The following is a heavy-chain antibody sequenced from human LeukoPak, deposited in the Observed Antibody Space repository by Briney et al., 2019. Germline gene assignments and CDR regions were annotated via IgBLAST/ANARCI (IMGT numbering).Heavy chain of an antibody. CDR3: ARGLYCSSTSCYTPNGISVYWFDP. J-gene: IGHJ5*02. CDR2: IYTSGST. Sequence: PSETLSLTCAVYGGSFSGYYWSWIRQPAGKGLEWIGRIYTSGSTNYNPSLKSRVTMSVDTSKNQFSLKLSSVTAADTAVYYCARGLYCSSTSCYTPNGISVYWFDPWGQGTLVTVSS. D-gene: IGHD2-2*02. CDR1: GGSFSGYY. V-gene: IGHV4-59*10.